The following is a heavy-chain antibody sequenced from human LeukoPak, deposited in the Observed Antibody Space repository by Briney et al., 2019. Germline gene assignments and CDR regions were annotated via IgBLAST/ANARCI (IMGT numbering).Heavy chain of an antibody. CDR1: GFTFSSSW. CDR3: AREGSYYDSSGAPGY. J-gene: IGHJ4*02. V-gene: IGHV3-7*01. D-gene: IGHD3-22*01. CDR2: IKEDGTAK. Sequence: GGSLRLSCAASGFTFSSSWMAWVRQAPGKGLEWVGNIKEDGTAKNYVVSVRGRFTISRDNAKNSLYLQMNSLRGEDTAVYYCAREGSYYDSSGAPGYWGQGTLVTVSS.